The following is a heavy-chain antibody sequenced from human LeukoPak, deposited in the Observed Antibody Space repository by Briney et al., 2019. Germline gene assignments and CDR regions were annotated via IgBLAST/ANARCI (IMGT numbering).Heavy chain of an antibody. V-gene: IGHV3-23*01. D-gene: IGHD1-26*01. CDR1: GFPFSSYA. CDR2: ISCSGGST. CDR3: AKDPSRGELIWEPYLNN. Sequence: GSLILCYAASGFPFSSYAMSWGRAAPRKGLEWVSAISCSGGSTYYPDSVKGRFTISRDNAKNSLYLQMNSLRAEDPALYSYAKDPSRGELIWEPYLNNWGQGTLVTVSS. J-gene: IGHJ4*02.